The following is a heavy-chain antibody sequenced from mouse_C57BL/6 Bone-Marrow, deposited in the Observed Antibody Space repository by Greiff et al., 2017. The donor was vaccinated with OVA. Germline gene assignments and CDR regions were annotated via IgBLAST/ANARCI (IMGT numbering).Heavy chain of an antibody. CDR1: GYTFTSYW. CDR3: ARSGTLDY. V-gene: IGHV1-59*01. Sequence: QVQLQQPGAELVRPGTSVKLSCKASGYTFTSYWMHWVKQRPGQGLEWIGVIDPSDSYTNYNQNFKGKATLTVDTSSSTAYMQLSSLTSEDSAVYYCARSGTLDYWGQGTTLTVSS. J-gene: IGHJ2*01. CDR2: IDPSDSYT. D-gene: IGHD4-1*01.